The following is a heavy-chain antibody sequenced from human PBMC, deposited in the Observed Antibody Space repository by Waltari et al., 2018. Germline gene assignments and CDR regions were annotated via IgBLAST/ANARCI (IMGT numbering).Heavy chain of an antibody. J-gene: IGHJ4*02. V-gene: IGHV1-18*01. D-gene: IGHD3-9*01. CDR3: ARGDDILTGDYKGLDY. Sequence: QVQLVQSGAEVQNPGASVRVSCKASGYIFNSYGISWVRQAPGQGLEWRGWISVYMANTNYAQKCKGRVTVTSDTSTKTAYMELMSLRSDDTAVYFCARGDDILTGDYKGLDYWGQGTLVTVSS. CDR2: ISVYMANT. CDR1: GYIFNSYG.